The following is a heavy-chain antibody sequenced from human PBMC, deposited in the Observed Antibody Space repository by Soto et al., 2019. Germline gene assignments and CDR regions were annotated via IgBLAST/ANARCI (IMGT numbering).Heavy chain of an antibody. CDR3: TRGPPRVQWFDP. CDR2: IYFTGST. Sequence: SETLSLTCTVSGGAVSSGTYYWGWIRQPPGKGLEWIGHIYFTGSTNYNPSLKSRVTMSLDTSRNQFSLKLSSVTAADTAVYYCTRGPPRVQWFDPWGLGTLVTVSS. J-gene: IGHJ5*02. CDR1: GGAVSSGTYY. V-gene: IGHV4-61*01.